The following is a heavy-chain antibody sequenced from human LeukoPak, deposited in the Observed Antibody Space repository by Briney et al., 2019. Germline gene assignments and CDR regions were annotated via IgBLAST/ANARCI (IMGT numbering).Heavy chain of an antibody. Sequence: PGGSLRLSCAASGFTFSNYNMIWVPQPPGKGLQGGSYISSSSNIIYYADSVKGRFTISRDNAKNSLFLQMNSLRAEDTAVYYCARDFAPEFTLDYWGQGTLVTVSP. J-gene: IGHJ4*02. CDR1: GFTFSNYN. CDR3: ARDFAPEFTLDY. V-gene: IGHV3-48*01. D-gene: IGHD3-10*01. CDR2: ISSSSNII.